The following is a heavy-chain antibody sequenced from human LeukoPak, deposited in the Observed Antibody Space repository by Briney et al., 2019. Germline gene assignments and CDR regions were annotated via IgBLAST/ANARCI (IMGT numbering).Heavy chain of an antibody. D-gene: IGHD6-19*01. Sequence: GGSLRLSCAASGFTFSSYWMSWVRQAPGKGLEWVANIKQDGSEKYYVDSVKGRFTISRDNAKNSPYLQMNSLRAEDTAVYYCASLKGQWLVPTHYFDYWGQGTLVTVSS. V-gene: IGHV3-7*01. CDR3: ASLKGQWLVPTHYFDY. CDR1: GFTFSSYW. CDR2: IKQDGSEK. J-gene: IGHJ4*02.